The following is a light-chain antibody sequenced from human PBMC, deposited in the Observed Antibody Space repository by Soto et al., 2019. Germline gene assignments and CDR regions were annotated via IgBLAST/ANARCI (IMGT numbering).Light chain of an antibody. CDR3: QQYHNWPPWT. Sequence: ERVRTECRATMSLSPGERAPPSGRASRSVSSNLAWDQQTPGQAALLLIYDTYTRATGIPVRFSGSGSGTDFTLTISSLQSEDFAVSYCQQYHNWPPWTFGQGTQVDIK. V-gene: IGKV3-15*01. CDR1: RSVSSN. CDR2: DTY. J-gene: IGKJ1*01.